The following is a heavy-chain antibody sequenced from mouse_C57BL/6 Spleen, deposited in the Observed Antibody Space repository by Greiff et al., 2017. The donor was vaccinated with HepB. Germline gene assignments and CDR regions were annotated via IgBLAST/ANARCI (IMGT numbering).Heavy chain of an antibody. Sequence: QVQLQQPGPELVKPGASVKLSCKASGYTFTSYWMHWVKQRPGQGLEWIGNINPSNGGTNYNEKFKSKATLTVDKSSSTAYMQLSSLTSEDSAVYYCAKSSLLLRYAMDYWGQGTSVTVSS. D-gene: IGHD1-1*01. V-gene: IGHV1-53*01. CDR2: INPSNGGT. J-gene: IGHJ4*01. CDR1: GYTFTSYW. CDR3: AKSSLLLRYAMDY.